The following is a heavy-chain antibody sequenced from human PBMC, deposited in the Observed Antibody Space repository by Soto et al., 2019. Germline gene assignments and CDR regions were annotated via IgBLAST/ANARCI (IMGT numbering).Heavy chain of an antibody. CDR3: ARQLIAAAGAYYYYYGMDV. V-gene: IGHV5-10-1*01. Sequence: GESLKISCKGSGYSFTSYWISWVRQMPGKGLEWMGRIDPSDSYTNYSPSFQGHVTISADKSISTAYLQWSSLKASDTAMYYCARQLIAAAGAYYYYYGMDVWGQGTTVTVSS. CDR2: IDPSDSYT. CDR1: GYSFTSYW. D-gene: IGHD6-13*01. J-gene: IGHJ6*02.